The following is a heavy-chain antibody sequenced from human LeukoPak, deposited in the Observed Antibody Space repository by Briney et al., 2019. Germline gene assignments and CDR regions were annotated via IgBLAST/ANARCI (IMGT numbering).Heavy chain of an antibody. D-gene: IGHD4-17*01. V-gene: IGHV1-69*04. J-gene: IGHJ6*02. CDR1: GGTFSSYA. Sequence: GASVKVSCKASGGTFSSYAISWVRQAPGQGLEWMGRIIPILGIANYAQKFQGRITITADKSTSTAYMELSSLRSEDTAVYYCARATVTTGYYYGMDVWGQGTTVTVSS. CDR2: IIPILGIA. CDR3: ARATVTTGYYYGMDV.